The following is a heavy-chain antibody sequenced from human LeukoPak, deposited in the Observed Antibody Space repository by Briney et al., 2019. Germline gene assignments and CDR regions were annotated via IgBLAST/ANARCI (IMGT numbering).Heavy chain of an antibody. CDR3: ARGSYGDYVAVY. CDR2: ISSSSSYI. D-gene: IGHD4-17*01. CDR1: GFTFSNYN. J-gene: IGHJ4*02. Sequence: PGGSLRLSCAASGFTFSNYNMNWVRQAPGKGLEWVSSISSSSSYIYYADSVKGRSTISRDNAKNSLYLQMNSLRAEDTAVYYCARGSYGDYVAVYWGQGTLVTVSS. V-gene: IGHV3-21*01.